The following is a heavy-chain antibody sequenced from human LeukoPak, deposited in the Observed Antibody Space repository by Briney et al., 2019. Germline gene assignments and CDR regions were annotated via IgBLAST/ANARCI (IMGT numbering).Heavy chain of an antibody. J-gene: IGHJ4*02. V-gene: IGHV4-34*01. CDR3: ARRVVDTATLFDY. D-gene: IGHD5-18*01. CDR1: GGSISGYY. Sequence: SETLSLTCTVSGGSISGYYWSWIRQPPGKGLEWIGEINHSGSTNYNPSLKSRVTISVDTSKNQFSLKLSSVTAADTAVYYCARRVVDTATLFDYWGQGTLVTVSS. CDR2: INHSGST.